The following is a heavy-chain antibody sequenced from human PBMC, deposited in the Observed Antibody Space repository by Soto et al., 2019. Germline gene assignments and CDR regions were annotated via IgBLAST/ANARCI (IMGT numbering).Heavy chain of an antibody. V-gene: IGHV3-23*01. J-gene: IGHJ6*02. D-gene: IGHD2-2*01. CDR1: GFALTSYT. CDR3: AALLKDIVVVPAAPPGLDYYYYGMDV. CDR2: ISGSGGST. Sequence: PGGSLRLSCPASGFALTSYTVTWVRQAPGKGLEWVSAISGSGGSTYYADSVKGRFTISRDNSKNTLYLQMNSLRAEDTAVYYCAALLKDIVVVPAAPPGLDYYYYGMDVWGQGTTVTVSS.